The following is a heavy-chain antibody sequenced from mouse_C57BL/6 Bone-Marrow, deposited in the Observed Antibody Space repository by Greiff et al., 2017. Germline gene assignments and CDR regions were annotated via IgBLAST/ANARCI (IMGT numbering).Heavy chain of an antibody. CDR2: IYPRSGNT. Sequence: QVQLQQSGAELARPGASVKLSCKASGYTFTSYGISWVKQRTGQGLEWIGEIYPRSGNTYYNEKFKGKATLTADKSSSTAYMGLRSLTSEDSAVYVCAIFHYDNGINYFDYWGQGTTLTVSS. V-gene: IGHV1-81*01. CDR1: GYTFTSYG. CDR3: AIFHYDNGINYFDY. J-gene: IGHJ2*01. D-gene: IGHD1-1*01.